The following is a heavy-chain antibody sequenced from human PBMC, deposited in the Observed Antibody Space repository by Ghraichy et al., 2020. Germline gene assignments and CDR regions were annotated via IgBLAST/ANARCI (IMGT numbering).Heavy chain of an antibody. CDR3: ARRTPAAEVVARVRYNWFDP. Sequence: SETLSLTCAVSGGSISSSNWWSWVRQPPGKGLEWIGEIYHSGSTNYNPSLKSRVTISVDKSKNQFSLKLSSVTAADTAVYYCARRTPAAEVVARVRYNWFDPWGQGTLVTVSS. J-gene: IGHJ5*02. V-gene: IGHV4-4*02. D-gene: IGHD2-15*01. CDR1: GGSISSSNW. CDR2: IYHSGST.